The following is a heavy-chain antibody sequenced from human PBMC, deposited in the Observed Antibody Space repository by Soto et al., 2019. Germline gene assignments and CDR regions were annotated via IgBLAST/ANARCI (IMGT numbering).Heavy chain of an antibody. CDR3: ARSPRSSPYFDP. CDR1: GYTFSNFW. Sequence: PGESLKISCQSSGYTFSNFWIGWVRQLPGKGLEWMGIIYPGDHETRYSPSFHGKVTISADRSINTAYLQWNSLEASDTAFYFCARSPRSSPYFDPWGQGTLVTVSS. J-gene: IGHJ4*02. V-gene: IGHV5-51*01. CDR2: IYPGDHET. D-gene: IGHD6-13*01.